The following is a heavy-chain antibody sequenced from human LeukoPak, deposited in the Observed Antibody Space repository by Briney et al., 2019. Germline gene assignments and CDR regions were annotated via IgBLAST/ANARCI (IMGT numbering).Heavy chain of an antibody. Sequence: GGSLRLSCSASGFTFSSYAMHWVRQAPGKGLEYVSAISSNGGSTYYADSVKGRFTISRDNSKNTLYLQMSSLRAEDTAVYYCVLSWSSTSPDSDHYYGMDVWGKGTPVTVSS. CDR3: VLSWSSTSPDSDHYYGMDV. CDR2: ISSNGGST. V-gene: IGHV3-64D*06. CDR1: GFTFSSYA. D-gene: IGHD2-2*01. J-gene: IGHJ6*04.